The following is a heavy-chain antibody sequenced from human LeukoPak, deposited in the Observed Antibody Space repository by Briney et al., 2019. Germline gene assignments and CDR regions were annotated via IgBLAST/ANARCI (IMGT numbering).Heavy chain of an antibody. V-gene: IGHV4-34*01. CDR1: GGSFSGYY. CDR2: INHSGST. D-gene: IGHD3-22*01. J-gene: IGHJ4*02. CDR3: ARGLNYDSSSY. Sequence: RSSETLSLTCAVYGGSFSGYYWSWIRQPPGKGLEWIGEINHSGSTNYNPSLKSRVTISVDTSKNQFSLKLSSVTAADTAVYYCARGLNYDSSSYWGQGTLVTVSS.